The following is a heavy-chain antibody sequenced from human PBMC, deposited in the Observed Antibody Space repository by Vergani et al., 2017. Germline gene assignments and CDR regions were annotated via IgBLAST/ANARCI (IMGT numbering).Heavy chain of an antibody. CDR2: IYDSGDT. D-gene: IGHD2-21*01. CDR3: ARGALWWLRQIDS. V-gene: IGHV4-59*07. J-gene: IGHJ4*02. CDR1: GGSMNTYY. Sequence: QVHLQESGPGVVKPSDTLSLTCTVSGGSMNTYYWTWIRQPPGKGLEWIGYIYDSGDTKYNPSLKSRVTMSLDTSKNQFSLNLYSVTAADTAVYYCARGALWWLRQIDSWGQGTLVTVSS.